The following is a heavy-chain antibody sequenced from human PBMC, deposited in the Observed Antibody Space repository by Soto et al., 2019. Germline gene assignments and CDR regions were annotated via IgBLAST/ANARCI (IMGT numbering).Heavy chain of an antibody. Sequence: SETLSLTCTVSGGSISSYYWSWIRQPPGKGLEWIGYIYYSGSTNYNPSLKSRVTISVDTSKNQFSLKLSSVTAADTAVYYCARVRLRPRRGFGDPLTYYYYMDVWGKGTTVTVSS. CDR1: GGSISSYY. V-gene: IGHV4-59*01. D-gene: IGHD3-10*01. J-gene: IGHJ6*03. CDR3: ARVRLRPRRGFGDPLTYYYYMDV. CDR2: IYYSGST.